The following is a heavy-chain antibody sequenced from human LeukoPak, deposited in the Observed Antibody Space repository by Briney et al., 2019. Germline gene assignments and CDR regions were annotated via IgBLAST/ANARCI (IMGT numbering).Heavy chain of an antibody. D-gene: IGHD3-3*01. CDR3: ARQLVYYDFWSGYEDY. CDR2: IYYSGST. V-gene: IGHV4-39*01. CDR1: GGSISSSSYY. J-gene: IGHJ4*02. Sequence: SETLSLTCTVSGGSISSSSYYWGWLRQPPGKGLEWIGSIYYSGSTYYNPSLKSRVTISVDTSKNQFSLKLSSVTAADTAVYYCARQLVYYDFWSGYEDYWGQGTLVTVSS.